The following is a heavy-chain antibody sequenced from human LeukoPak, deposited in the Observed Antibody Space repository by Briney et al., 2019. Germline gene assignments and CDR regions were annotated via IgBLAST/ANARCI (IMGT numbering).Heavy chain of an antibody. CDR1: GGSISSGDYY. Sequence: SETPSLTCTVSGGSISSGDYYWSWIRQPPGKGLEWIGYIYYSGSTYYNPSLKSRVTISVDTSKNQFSLKLSSVTAADTAVYYCARDQKGRYYYDSSGYYQENWFDPWGQGALVTVSS. J-gene: IGHJ5*02. CDR2: IYYSGST. V-gene: IGHV4-30-4*01. D-gene: IGHD3-22*01. CDR3: ARDQKGRYYYDSSGYYQENWFDP.